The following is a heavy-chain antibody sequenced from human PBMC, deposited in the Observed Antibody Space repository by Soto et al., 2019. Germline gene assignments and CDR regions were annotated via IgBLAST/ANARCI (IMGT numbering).Heavy chain of an antibody. J-gene: IGHJ4*01. V-gene: IGHV3-23*01. CDR2: SDCDGLNK. CDR3: VSWVSDHFDY. CDR1: GFTFYNYA. D-gene: IGHD2-8*01. Sequence: GGSLRLSGAASGFTFYNYAINWDRQAPGKWLGWVSTSDCDGLNKHYADSVKGRVTVSRDNSKDTVDLQMNSLRAEDTAVNYCVSWVSDHFDYWRHGTLVTV.